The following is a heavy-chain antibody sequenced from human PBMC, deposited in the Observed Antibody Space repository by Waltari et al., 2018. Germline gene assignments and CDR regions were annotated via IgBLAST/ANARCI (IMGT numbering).Heavy chain of an antibody. Sequence: EVQLVESGGGLVQPGGSLRLSCAASGFSLRDYGMNWVCQAPGKGLEWLSFISSSGPTIHYADSVKGRFTVSRDNTKNSLSLQMNSLRAEDTAVYYCARVWGVTTSDFWGQGTLVTVSS. V-gene: IGHV3-48*03. CDR1: GFSLRDYG. CDR3: ARVWGVTTSDF. CDR2: ISSSGPTI. D-gene: IGHD4-17*01. J-gene: IGHJ4*02.